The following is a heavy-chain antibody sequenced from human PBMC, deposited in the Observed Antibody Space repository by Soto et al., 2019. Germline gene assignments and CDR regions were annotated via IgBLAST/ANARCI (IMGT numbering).Heavy chain of an antibody. CDR3: VYPVPTH. D-gene: IGHD2-8*01. Sequence: SVKFSCKSSGGTFSSYGISWVRQAPGQGLECMGGIIPIFGKANYAQKFQGRVTITAXXSXSTTYMDLSSLRSEDTAVYYCVYPVPTHWGQ. V-gene: IGHV1-69*13. CDR1: GGTFSSYG. CDR2: IIPIFGKA. J-gene: IGHJ1*01.